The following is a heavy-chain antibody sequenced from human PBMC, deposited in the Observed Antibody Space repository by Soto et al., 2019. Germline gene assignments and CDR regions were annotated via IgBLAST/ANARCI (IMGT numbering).Heavy chain of an antibody. CDR1: GGSISSGGYS. V-gene: IGHV4-30-2*01. CDR3: ARVLIAVAGTLSAFNI. J-gene: IGHJ3*02. D-gene: IGHD6-19*01. CDR2: IYHNRNT. Sequence: PSETLSLTCAVSGGSISSGGYSWCWFRQPPGKGLEWIGYIYHNRNTYYNPSLKSRVTISVDRSKNQFSLKLSSVTAADTAVYNCARVLIAVAGTLSAFNIWGQGTMVTVSS.